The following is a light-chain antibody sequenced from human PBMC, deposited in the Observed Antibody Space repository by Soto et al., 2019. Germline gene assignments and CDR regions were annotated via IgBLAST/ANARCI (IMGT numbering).Light chain of an antibody. J-gene: IGLJ2*01. CDR3: CSHAGSHVI. Sequence: QAVLTQPAPVSGSPGQSITISCTGTTSDVGTYKFVSCYQQHPGIAPKLKIYEVSERPSGVSNRFSGSKSGNAASLTICGLQAEDEADYYCCSHAGSHVIFGGGTKLTVL. V-gene: IGLV2-23*02. CDR1: TSDVGTYKF. CDR2: EVS.